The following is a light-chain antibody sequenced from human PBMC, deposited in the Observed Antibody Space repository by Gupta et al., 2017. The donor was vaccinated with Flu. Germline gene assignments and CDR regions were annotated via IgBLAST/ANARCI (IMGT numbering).Light chain of an antibody. J-gene: IGKJ2*03. V-gene: IGKV1-5*03. CDR3: QRYNSYWS. Sequence: DIQMTQSPSTLSASVGDRVTITCRASQSISSWLAWYQQKPGKPPKLLIYKASSLESGVPSRFSGSGSGTEFTLTISSLQPVDFATYYCQRYNSYWSFGQGTKLEIK. CDR2: KAS. CDR1: QSISSW.